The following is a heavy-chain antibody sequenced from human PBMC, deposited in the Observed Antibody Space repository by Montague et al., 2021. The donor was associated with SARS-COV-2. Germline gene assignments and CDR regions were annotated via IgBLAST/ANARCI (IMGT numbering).Heavy chain of an antibody. V-gene: IGHV4-34*01. J-gene: IGHJ4*02. D-gene: IGHD4-11*01. CDR3: ARWDPQTLTVISLRGKSANDY. CDR1: GESFSGFF. Sequence: SETLSLTCAVYGESFSGFFWSWIRQPPGKGLEWIAEINYRGVTNYNYNPSLGSRVTISADTSKNQFSLKLRSVTAADTAVYYCARWDPQTLTVISLRGKSANDYWGQGTLVTVSS. CDR2: INYRGVTNY.